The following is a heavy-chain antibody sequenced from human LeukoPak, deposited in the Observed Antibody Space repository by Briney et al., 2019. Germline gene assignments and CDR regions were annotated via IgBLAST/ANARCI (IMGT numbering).Heavy chain of an antibody. CDR1: GYTFTGYY. CDR3: ARKGYDFWRAGSSYYYYMDV. D-gene: IGHD3-3*01. Sequence: GASVKVSCKASGYTFTGYYMHWVRRAPGQGLEWMGWINPNSGGTNYAQKFQGRVTMTRDTSISTAYMELSRLRSDDTAVYYCARKGYDFWRAGSSYYYYMDVWGKGTTVTVSS. CDR2: INPNSGGT. V-gene: IGHV1-2*02. J-gene: IGHJ6*03.